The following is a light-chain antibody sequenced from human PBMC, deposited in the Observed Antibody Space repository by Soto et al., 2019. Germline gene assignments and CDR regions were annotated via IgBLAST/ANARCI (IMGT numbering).Light chain of an antibody. CDR1: QRISNH. J-gene: IGKJ4*01. Sequence: DIQMTQSPSSLSASVGDSVTVTCRASQRISNHLNWYQQKPGKAPKLLIYVSSSLHSGVPSRFSGSGFGTDFTLTISSLQPEDFATYYCQQSHSTPLTFGGGTKVEI. CDR2: VSS. V-gene: IGKV1-39*01. CDR3: QQSHSTPLT.